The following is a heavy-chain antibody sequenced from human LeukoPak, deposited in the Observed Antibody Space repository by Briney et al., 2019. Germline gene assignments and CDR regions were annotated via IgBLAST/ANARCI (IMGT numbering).Heavy chain of an antibody. D-gene: IGHD3-22*01. CDR1: GYTFTDYY. Sequence: ASVKVSCKASGYTFTDYYMHWVRQGPGQGLEYMGCINPNSGGTNYAQKFQGRVTVTRDTSFNTAYMELSRVKSDDTAVYYCARGYYDGSGFEYFQHWGQGTLVTVSS. CDR2: INPNSGGT. V-gene: IGHV1-2*02. CDR3: ARGYYDGSGFEYFQH. J-gene: IGHJ1*01.